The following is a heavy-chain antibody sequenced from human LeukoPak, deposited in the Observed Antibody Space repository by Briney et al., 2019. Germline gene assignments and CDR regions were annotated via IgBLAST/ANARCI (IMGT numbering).Heavy chain of an antibody. V-gene: IGHV1-18*01. J-gene: IGHJ4*02. CDR1: SYTFTKYG. CDR2: NNAYNGNT. CDR3: ARGGGYCSGGSCYEFDY. D-gene: IGHD2-15*01. Sequence: ASVKVSCKASSYTFTKYGISWVRQAPGQGLEWMGWNNAYNGNTNYAQKLQGRVTMTTDTSTSTAYMELRSLRSDDTAVYYCARGGGYCSGGSCYEFDYWGQGTLVTVSS.